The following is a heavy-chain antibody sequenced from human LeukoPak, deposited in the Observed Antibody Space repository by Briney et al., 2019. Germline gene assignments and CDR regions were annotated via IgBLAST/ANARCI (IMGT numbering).Heavy chain of an antibody. D-gene: IGHD3-10*01. CDR3: ARKSASGNYPLDY. Sequence: GGSLRLSCAASGFTFGSYSMTWVRQAPGKGLEWVSVISADSAATFYADSVKGRFTISRDNAKNTVFLQMSSLRAEDTALYYCARKSASGNYPLDYWGQGTLVTVSS. V-gene: IGHV3-23*01. J-gene: IGHJ4*02. CDR2: ISADSAAT. CDR1: GFTFGSYS.